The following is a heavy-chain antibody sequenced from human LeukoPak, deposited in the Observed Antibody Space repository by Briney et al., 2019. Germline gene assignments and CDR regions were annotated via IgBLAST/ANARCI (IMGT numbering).Heavy chain of an antibody. J-gene: IGHJ5*02. D-gene: IGHD6-19*01. CDR3: ARTTPATGWYLYH. CDR1: GGSINSNAYY. Sequence: SETLSLTCTVSGGSINSNAYYWGWIRQPPGKGLEWIGYIYYSGSTNYNPSLKSRVTISIDTSKTQFSLRLTSVTAADTAVYYCARTTPATGWYLYHWGQGTLVTVSS. CDR2: IYYSGST. V-gene: IGHV4-61*05.